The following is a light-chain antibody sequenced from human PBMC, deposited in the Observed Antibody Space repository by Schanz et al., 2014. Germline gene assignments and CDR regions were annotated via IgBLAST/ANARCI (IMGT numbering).Light chain of an antibody. CDR2: DVS. Sequence: QSALTQPPSASGSPGQSVTISCTGTSSDVGGYSFVSWYQQHPGKAPKLMIYDVSNRPSGVSNRFSGSKSGNTASLTISGLQAEDEADYYCCSYAGTYTWEFGGGTKLTVL. CDR3: CSYAGTYTWE. CDR1: SSDVGGYSF. V-gene: IGLV2-11*01. J-gene: IGLJ3*02.